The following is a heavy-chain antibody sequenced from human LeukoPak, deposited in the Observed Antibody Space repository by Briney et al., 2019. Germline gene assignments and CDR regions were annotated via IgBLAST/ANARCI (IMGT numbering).Heavy chain of an antibody. CDR2: IYTSGST. J-gene: IGHJ6*02. Sequence: SETLSLTCTVSGGSISSYYWSWIRQPAGKGLEWIGRIYTSGSTNYNPSLKSRVTMSVDTSKNQLSLKLSSVTAADTAVYYCARVSDSSGYYYYYYGMDVWGQGTTVTVSS. V-gene: IGHV4-4*07. CDR1: GGSISSYY. D-gene: IGHD3-22*01. CDR3: ARVSDSSGYYYYYYGMDV.